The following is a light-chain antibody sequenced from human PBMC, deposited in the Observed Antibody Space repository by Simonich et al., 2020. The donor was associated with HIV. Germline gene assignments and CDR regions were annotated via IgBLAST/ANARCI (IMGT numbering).Light chain of an antibody. CDR2: EGS. J-gene: IGLJ3*02. V-gene: IGLV2-14*02. CDR1: RSDIGSYNL. CDR3: SSYTTTSTWV. Sequence: QSALTQPASVSGSPGQSITISCTGTRSDIGSYNLFSWYQQHPGKAPKLMIYEGSKRPSGVSKRFSGAKSGNTASLTISGLQAEDEADYYCSSYTTTSTWVFGGGTKLTVL.